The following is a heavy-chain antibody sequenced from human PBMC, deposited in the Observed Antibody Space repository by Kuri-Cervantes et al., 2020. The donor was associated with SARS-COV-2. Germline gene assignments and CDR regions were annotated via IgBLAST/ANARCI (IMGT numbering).Heavy chain of an antibody. Sequence: ASVKVSCKASGYTFTSYAMHWVRQAPGQRLEWMGGFDPEDGKTVYAQRVKDRVTMTEDTSTDTAYMELSSLRSEDTAVYYCARANWRGITGTPTRYYYYYYGMDVWGQGTTVTVSS. V-gene: IGHV1-24*01. CDR2: FDPEDGKT. D-gene: IGHD1-7*01. CDR3: ARANWRGITGTPTRYYYYYYGMDV. CDR1: GYTFTSYA. J-gene: IGHJ6*02.